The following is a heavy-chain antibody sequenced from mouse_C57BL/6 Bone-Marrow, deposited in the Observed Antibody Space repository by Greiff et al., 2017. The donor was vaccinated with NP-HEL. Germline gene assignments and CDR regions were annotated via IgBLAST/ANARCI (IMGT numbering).Heavy chain of an antibody. V-gene: IGHV1-15*01. Sequence: QVQLKESGAELVRPGASVTLSCKASGYTFTDYEMHWVKQTPVHGLEWIGAIDPETGGTAYNQKFKGKAILTADKSSSTAYMELRSLTSEDSAVYYCTRCSPDSSGYGGFAYWGQGTLVTVSA. CDR2: IDPETGGT. CDR3: TRCSPDSSGYGGFAY. J-gene: IGHJ3*01. CDR1: GYTFTDYE. D-gene: IGHD3-2*02.